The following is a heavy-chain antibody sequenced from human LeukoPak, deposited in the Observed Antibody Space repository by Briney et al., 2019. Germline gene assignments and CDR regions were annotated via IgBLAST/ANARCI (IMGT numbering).Heavy chain of an antibody. J-gene: IGHJ4*02. CDR1: GGSISSYY. Sequence: SETLSLTCTVSGGSISSYYWSWIRQPPGKGLEWIGYIYYSGSTNYNPSLKSRVTISVDTSKNQFSLKLNSVTAADTAVYYCAREVVATGYYFDYWGQGTLVTVSS. CDR3: AREVVATGYYFDY. D-gene: IGHD5-12*01. CDR2: IYYSGST. V-gene: IGHV4-59*01.